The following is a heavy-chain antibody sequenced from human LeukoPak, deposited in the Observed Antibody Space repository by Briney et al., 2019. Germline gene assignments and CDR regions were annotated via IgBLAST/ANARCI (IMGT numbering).Heavy chain of an antibody. D-gene: IGHD3-10*01. V-gene: IGHV3-30*18. Sequence: GGSLRLSCAASGFIFSNSGVHWVRQAPGKGLEWVAVISYDGIEKYYADSVKGRFTISRDNYKNTLDLQMNSLRAEDTATYYCAKDSGRYLNWGYFDYWGLGTLVTVSS. CDR1: GFIFSNSG. J-gene: IGHJ4*02. CDR2: ISYDGIEK. CDR3: AKDSGRYLNWGYFDY.